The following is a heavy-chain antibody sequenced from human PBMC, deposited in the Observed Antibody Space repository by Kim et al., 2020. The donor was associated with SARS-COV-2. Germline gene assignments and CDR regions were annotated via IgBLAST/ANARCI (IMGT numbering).Heavy chain of an antibody. CDR3: ARGGISTVITV. J-gene: IGHJ4*02. CDR2: T. D-gene: IGHD4-17*01. V-gene: IGHV4-28*06. Sequence: TNYNPSHKIRVTMSVDTSPSQFSVKLSSVSAWDTAIYYCARGGISTVITVWGQGTLVTVSS.